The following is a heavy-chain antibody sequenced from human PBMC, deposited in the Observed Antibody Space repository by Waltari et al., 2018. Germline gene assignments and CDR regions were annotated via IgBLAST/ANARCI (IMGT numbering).Heavy chain of an antibody. CDR3: ARGQAGTIS. V-gene: IGHV4-34*01. D-gene: IGHD6-19*01. CDR2: INHTGST. J-gene: IGHJ5*02. Sequence: QVHLQQWGAGLLKPSATLSLTCGVYGESFSRYYWTWIRQPPGKGLEWIGEINHTGSTSYKPSLKSRVTMSVDTSKNQFSLRLSSVTAADTAVYYCARGQAGTISWGQGTLVTVSS. CDR1: GESFSRYY.